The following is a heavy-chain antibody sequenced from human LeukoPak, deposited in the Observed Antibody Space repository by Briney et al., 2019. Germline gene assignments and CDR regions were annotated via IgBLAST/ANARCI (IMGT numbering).Heavy chain of an antibody. CDR1: GGSFSGYY. CDR3: ARAIVVDNDP. Sequence: SETLSLTCAVYGGSFSGYYWSWIRQPPVKVLEWIGEINHSGSTNYNPSLKSRVTISVDTSKNQFSLKLSSVTAADTAVYYCARAIVVDNDPWGQGTLVTVSS. V-gene: IGHV4-34*01. CDR2: INHSGST. J-gene: IGHJ5*02. D-gene: IGHD3-22*01.